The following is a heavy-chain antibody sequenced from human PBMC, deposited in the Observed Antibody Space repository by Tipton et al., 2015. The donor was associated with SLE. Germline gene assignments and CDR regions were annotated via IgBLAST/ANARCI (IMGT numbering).Heavy chain of an antibody. V-gene: IGHV4-39*01. D-gene: IGHD2-8*01. CDR2: IYYSGGT. CDR3: ARHDTNYGRNWFDP. J-gene: IGHJ5*02. Sequence: TLSLTCTVSGGSISSSNYFWGWIRQPPGKGLEWIGTIYYSGGTYYNPSLKSRVSISIDTSKNQFSLKLTSVTAADTAVYYCARHDTNYGRNWFDPWGQGTLVTVSS. CDR1: GGSISSSNYF.